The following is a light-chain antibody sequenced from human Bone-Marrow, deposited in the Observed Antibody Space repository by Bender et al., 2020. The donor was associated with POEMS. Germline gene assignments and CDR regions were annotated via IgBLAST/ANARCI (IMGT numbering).Light chain of an antibody. V-gene: IGLV2-14*02. Sequence: QSALTQPASVSGSPGQSITISCTGTTNDVGGYTLVSWYQQQPGKAPKLLIYANINRPSEIPDRFSGSQSGTSASLAITGLQSEDEAAYFCQSYDSDLNGWVFGGGTKLTVL. CDR2: ANI. CDR1: TNDVGGYTL. J-gene: IGLJ3*02. CDR3: QSYDSDLNGWV.